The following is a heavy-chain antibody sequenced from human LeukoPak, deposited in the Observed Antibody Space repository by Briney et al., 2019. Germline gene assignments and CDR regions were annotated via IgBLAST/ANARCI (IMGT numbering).Heavy chain of an antibody. CDR1: GGSISSSSYY. Sequence: SETLSLTCTVSGGSISSSSYYWGWIRQPPGKGLEWIGSIYYSGSTYYNPSLKSRVTISVDTSKNQFSLKLSSVTAADTAVYYCARDIPGTTFRYNWFDPWGQGTLVTVSS. CDR3: ARDIPGTTFRYNWFDP. V-gene: IGHV4-39*07. J-gene: IGHJ5*02. D-gene: IGHD1-7*01. CDR2: IYYSGST.